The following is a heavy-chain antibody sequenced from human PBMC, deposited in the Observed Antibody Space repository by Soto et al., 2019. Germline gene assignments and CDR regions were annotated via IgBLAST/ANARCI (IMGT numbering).Heavy chain of an antibody. Sequence: GGSLRLSCAASGFTFSSYSMNWVRQAPGKGLEWVSSISSSSSYIYYADSVKGRFTISRDNAKNSLYLQMNSLRAEDTAVYYCARDLSSSSGVGGMDVWGQGTTVTVSS. V-gene: IGHV3-21*01. CDR2: ISSSSSYI. D-gene: IGHD6-13*01. CDR3: ARDLSSSSGVGGMDV. J-gene: IGHJ6*02. CDR1: GFTFSSYS.